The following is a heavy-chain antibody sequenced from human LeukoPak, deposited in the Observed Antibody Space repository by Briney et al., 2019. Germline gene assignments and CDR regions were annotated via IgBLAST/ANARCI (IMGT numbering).Heavy chain of an antibody. J-gene: IGHJ4*02. V-gene: IGHV4-34*01. CDR1: GGSFSGYY. CDR3: ARAFGGAYY. CDR2: INHSGST. Sequence: SETLSLTCAVYGGSFSGYYWSWIRQPPGKGLEWIGEINHSGSTNYNPSLKSRVTISVDTSKNQFSLKLSSVTAADTAAYYCARAFGGAYYWGQGTLVTVSS. D-gene: IGHD3-10*01.